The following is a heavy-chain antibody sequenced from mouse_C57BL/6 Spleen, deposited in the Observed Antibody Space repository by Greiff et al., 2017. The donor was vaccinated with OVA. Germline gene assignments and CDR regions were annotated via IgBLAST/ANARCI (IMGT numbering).Heavy chain of an antibody. V-gene: IGHV10-1*01. CDR3: VRVYDGYSAWFAY. D-gene: IGHD2-3*01. CDR2: IRSKSNNYAT. Sequence: EVKLVESGGGLVQPKGSLKLSCAASGFSFNTYAMNWVRQAPGKGLEWVARIRSKSNNYATYYADSVKDRFTISRDDSESMLYLQMNNLKTEDTAMYYCVRVYDGYSAWFAYWGQGTLVTVSA. CDR1: GFSFNTYA. J-gene: IGHJ3*01.